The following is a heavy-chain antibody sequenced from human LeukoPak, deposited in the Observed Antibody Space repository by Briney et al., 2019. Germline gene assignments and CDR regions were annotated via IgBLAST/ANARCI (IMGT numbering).Heavy chain of an antibody. J-gene: IGHJ2*01. V-gene: IGHV1-69*04. CDR1: GGTFSSYA. D-gene: IGHD5-18*01. CDR3: ARTVDTAKIYWYFDL. CDR2: IIPILGIA. Sequence: SVKVSCKASGGTFSSYAISWVRQAPGQGLEWMGRIIPILGIANYAQKFQGRVTITADKSTSTAYMELSSLRSEDTAVYYCARTVDTAKIYWYFDLWGRGTLVTVSS.